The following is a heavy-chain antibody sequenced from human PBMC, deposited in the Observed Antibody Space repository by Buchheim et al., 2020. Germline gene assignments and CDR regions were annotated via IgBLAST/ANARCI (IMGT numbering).Heavy chain of an antibody. D-gene: IGHD4-17*01. V-gene: IGHV3-9*01. CDR1: GLIFDDYA. Sequence: EVQVVESGGGLVQPGRSLRLSCVESGLIFDDYAMHWVRQAPGKGLEWVSGIFLRSGVTDYAGSVRGRFTISRDKAKRSIFLQMDSLTTEDTALYYCVKDILPGGADVWGPGTT. CDR3: VKDILPGGADV. CDR2: IFLRSGVT. J-gene: IGHJ6*02.